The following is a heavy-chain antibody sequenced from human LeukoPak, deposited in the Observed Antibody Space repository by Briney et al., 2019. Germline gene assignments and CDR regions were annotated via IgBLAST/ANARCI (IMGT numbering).Heavy chain of an antibody. Sequence: SETLSLTCTVSGGSISSYYWSWIRQPPGKGLEWIGYIYYSGSTYYNPSLKSRVTISVDTSKNQFSLKLSSVTAADTAVYYCARVDYGDYSAQDYWGQGTLVTVSS. V-gene: IGHV4-59*08. CDR2: IYYSGST. CDR3: ARVDYGDYSAQDY. CDR1: GGSISSYY. D-gene: IGHD4-17*01. J-gene: IGHJ4*02.